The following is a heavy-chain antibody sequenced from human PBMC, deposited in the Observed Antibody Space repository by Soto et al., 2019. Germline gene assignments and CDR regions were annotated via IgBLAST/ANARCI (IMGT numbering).Heavy chain of an antibody. J-gene: IGHJ5*02. CDR2: MNPNSGNT. CDR3: AREYSRRGGWFDP. V-gene: IGHV1-8*01. D-gene: IGHD6-6*01. Sequence: QVQLVQSGAEVKKPGASVKVSCKASGYTFTSYDINWVRQATGQGLEWMGWMNPNSGNTGYAQKFQGRVTRTSNTSISTAYMELSSLRSEDTAVDYCAREYSRRGGWFDPWGQGTLGTVSS. CDR1: GYTFTSYD.